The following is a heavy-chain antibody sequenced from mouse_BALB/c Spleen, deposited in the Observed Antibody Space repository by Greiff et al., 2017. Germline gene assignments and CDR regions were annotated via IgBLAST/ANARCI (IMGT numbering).Heavy chain of an antibody. CDR2: ISYSGST. D-gene: IGHD1-1*01. Sequence: EVKLQESGPSLVKPSQTLSLTCSVTGDSITSGYWNWIRKFPGNKLEYMGYISYSGSTYYNPSLKSRISITRDTSKNQYYLQLNSVTTEDTATYYCARYTTDDWYFDVWGAGTTVTVSS. CDR1: GDSITSGY. CDR3: ARYTTDDWYFDV. V-gene: IGHV3-8*02. J-gene: IGHJ1*01.